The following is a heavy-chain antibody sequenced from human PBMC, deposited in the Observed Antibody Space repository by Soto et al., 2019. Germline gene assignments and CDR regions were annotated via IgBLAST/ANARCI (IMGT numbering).Heavy chain of an antibody. J-gene: IGHJ6*03. CDR1: GGSISNYC. D-gene: IGHD6-13*01. CDR2: IYYSGST. V-gene: IGHV4-59*08. Sequence: SETLSLTCTVSGGSISNYCWSWIRQPPGKGLEWIGYIYYSGSTNYNPSLKSRVMISVDTSKNQFSLKLSSVTAADTAVYYCARRKAIAAPREYYYMDVWGKGTTVTVSS. CDR3: ARRKAIAAPREYYYMDV.